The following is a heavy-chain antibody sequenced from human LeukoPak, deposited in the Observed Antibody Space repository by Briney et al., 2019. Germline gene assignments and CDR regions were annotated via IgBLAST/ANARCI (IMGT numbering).Heavy chain of an antibody. Sequence: PSETLSLTCAVYGGSFSGYYWSWIRQPPGKGLEWIGEINHSGSTNYNPSLKSRVTISVDKSKNQFSLKLSSVTAADTAVYYCARGSSSQSGGSPLFDYWGQGTLVTVSS. CDR2: INHSGST. D-gene: IGHD2-15*01. J-gene: IGHJ4*02. CDR1: GGSFSGYY. CDR3: ARGSSSQSGGSPLFDY. V-gene: IGHV4-34*01.